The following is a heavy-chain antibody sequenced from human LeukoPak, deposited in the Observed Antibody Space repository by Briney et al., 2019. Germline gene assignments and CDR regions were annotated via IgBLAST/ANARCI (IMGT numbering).Heavy chain of an antibody. V-gene: IGHV4-59*01. CDR2: IYYSGST. CDR1: GGSISSYY. D-gene: IGHD2-15*01. CDR3: ARPRIGGDDAFDI. Sequence: PSETLSLTCTVSGGSISSYYWSWIRQPPGKGLEWIGYIYYSGSTNYNPSLKSRVTISVDTSKNPFSLKLSSVTAADTAVYYCARPRIGGDDAFDIWGQGTMVTVSS. J-gene: IGHJ3*02.